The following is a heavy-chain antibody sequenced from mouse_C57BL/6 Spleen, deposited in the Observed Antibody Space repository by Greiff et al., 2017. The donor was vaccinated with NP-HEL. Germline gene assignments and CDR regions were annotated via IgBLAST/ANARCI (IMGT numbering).Heavy chain of an antibody. CDR1: GYTFTDYY. CDR2: INPNNGGT. Sequence: EVQLQQSGPELVKPGASVKISCKASGYTFTDYYMNWVKQSHGKSLEWIGDINPNNGGTSYNQKFKGKATLTVDKSSSTAYMELRSLTSEDSAVYSCARGRRSYYFDYWGQGTTLTVSS. J-gene: IGHJ2*01. CDR3: ARGRRSYYFDY. V-gene: IGHV1-26*01.